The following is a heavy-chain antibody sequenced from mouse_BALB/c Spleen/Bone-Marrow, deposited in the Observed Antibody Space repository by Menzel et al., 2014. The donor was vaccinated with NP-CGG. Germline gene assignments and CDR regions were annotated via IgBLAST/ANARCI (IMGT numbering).Heavy chain of an antibody. J-gene: IGHJ3*01. CDR2: ICPGNVNT. CDR1: GYTFTSYY. CDR3: ARDYRYDAWFAY. V-gene: IGHV1S56*01. D-gene: IGHD2-14*01. Sequence: QVQLKESGPELVKPGASVRISCKASGYTFTSYYIHWVKQRPGQGLEWIGWICPGNVNTKYNEKFKGKATLTADKSSSTAYMQLSSLTSEDSAVCFCARDYRYDAWFAYWGQGTLVTVSA.